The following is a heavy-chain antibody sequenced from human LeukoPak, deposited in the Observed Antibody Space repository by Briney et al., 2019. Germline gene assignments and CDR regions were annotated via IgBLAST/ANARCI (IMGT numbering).Heavy chain of an antibody. CDR3: ANTHLYSSGYYPYDAFDI. CDR2: SYTSGST. Sequence: SQTLALTCTVSGGSISSGSYYWSWIRQPAGKVLEWIGRSYTSGSTNYNPSLKSRVNISVDTSKNQSPLKLSSVPAADTAAYYCANTHLYSSGYYPYDAFDIWGQGRMVTVSS. CDR1: GGSISSGSYY. D-gene: IGHD3-22*01. J-gene: IGHJ3*02. V-gene: IGHV4-61*02.